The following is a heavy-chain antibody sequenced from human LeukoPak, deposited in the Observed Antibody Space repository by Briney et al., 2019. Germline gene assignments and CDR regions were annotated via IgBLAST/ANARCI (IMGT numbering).Heavy chain of an antibody. D-gene: IGHD6-25*01. J-gene: IGHJ4*02. CDR3: ASPAALYYFDY. V-gene: IGHV3-74*01. CDR1: GFTFDDYA. CDR2: INPDGSST. Sequence: GGSLRLSCAASGFTFDDYAMHWVRQAPGKGLEWVSRINPDGSSTSYADSVKGRFTISRDNAKNTLFLQMNSLRAEDTVVYYCASPAALYYFDYWGQGTLVTVSS.